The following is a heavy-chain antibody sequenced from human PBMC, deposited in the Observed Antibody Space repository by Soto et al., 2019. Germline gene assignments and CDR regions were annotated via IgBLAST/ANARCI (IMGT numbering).Heavy chain of an antibody. CDR3: ARAGSPHDYGDYVFWLDP. CDR1: GGTFSSYA. Sequence: SVKVSCKASGGTFSSYAISWVRQAPGQGLEWMGGIIPIFGTANYAQKFQGRVTITADESTSTAYMELSSLRSEDTAVYYCARAGSPHDYGDYVFWLDPWGQGTLVTVSS. V-gene: IGHV1-69*13. D-gene: IGHD4-17*01. CDR2: IIPIFGTA. J-gene: IGHJ5*02.